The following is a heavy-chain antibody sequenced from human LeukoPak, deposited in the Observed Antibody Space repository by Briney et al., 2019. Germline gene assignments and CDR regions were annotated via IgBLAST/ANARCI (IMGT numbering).Heavy chain of an antibody. Sequence: GGSLRLSCAAFGFTFSIYEMNWVRQAPGKGLEWVSYISSSGSTIYYADSVEGRFTISRDNAKNLLYLQMNSLRVEDTAVYYCAGLGGSYPVSPWGQGTLVTVFS. D-gene: IGHD1-26*01. J-gene: IGHJ5*02. CDR1: GFTFSIYE. V-gene: IGHV3-48*03. CDR2: ISSSGSTI. CDR3: AGLGGSYPVSP.